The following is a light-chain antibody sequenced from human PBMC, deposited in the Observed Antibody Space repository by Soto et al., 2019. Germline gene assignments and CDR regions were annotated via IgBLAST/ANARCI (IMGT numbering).Light chain of an antibody. V-gene: IGKV1-39*01. J-gene: IGKJ2*01. CDR2: AAS. CDR3: QQSYSNMYT. Sequence: DIQMTQSPSSLSASVGDRVTITCRASQSISSYLNWYQQKPGKAPKLLIYAASSLQSGVPSRFSGSGSGTDFTLTISSLQPEDFAKYYCQQSYSNMYTFGQGTKLEIK. CDR1: QSISSY.